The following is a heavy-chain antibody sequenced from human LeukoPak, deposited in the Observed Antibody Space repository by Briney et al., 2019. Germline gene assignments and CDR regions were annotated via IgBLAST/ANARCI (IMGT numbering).Heavy chain of an antibody. J-gene: IGHJ4*02. D-gene: IGHD3-3*01. CDR3: ARVLSISTAFWSGYNDY. V-gene: IGHV1-18*01. CDR1: GYTFTSYG. CDR2: ISAYNGNT. Sequence: ASVKVSCKASGYTFTSYGISWVRQAPGQGPEWMGWISAYNGNTNYAQKLQGRVTMTTDTSTSTAYMELRSLRSDDTAVYYCARVLSISTAFWSGYNDYWGQGTLVTVSS.